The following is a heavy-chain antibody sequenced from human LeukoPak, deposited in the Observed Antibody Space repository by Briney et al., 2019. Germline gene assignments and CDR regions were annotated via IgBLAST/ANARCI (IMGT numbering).Heavy chain of an antibody. D-gene: IGHD6-19*01. CDR1: GGSFSGYY. Sequence: SETLSLTCAVYGGSFSGYYWSWIRQPPGKGLEWIGEINHSGSTNYNPSLKSRVTISVDTSKNQFSLKLSSVTAADTAVYYCARGRGNQGYSSGWYVYYLDYWGQGTLVTVSS. CDR2: INHSGST. J-gene: IGHJ4*02. CDR3: ARGRGNQGYSSGWYVYYLDY. V-gene: IGHV4-34*01.